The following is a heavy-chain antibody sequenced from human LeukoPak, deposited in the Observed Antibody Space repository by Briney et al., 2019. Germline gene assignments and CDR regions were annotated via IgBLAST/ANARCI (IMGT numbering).Heavy chain of an antibody. V-gene: IGHV3-7*01. Sequence: GGSLRLSCAASGFTFSSYWMTWIRQAPGKGLEWVANIKQDGSEKYYVDSVKGRFTISRDNAKNSLYLQMSSLRAEDTAVYYCARDTGGGYSCYDCWGQGTLVTVSS. CDR1: GFTFSSYW. J-gene: IGHJ4*02. CDR2: IKQDGSEK. CDR3: ARDTGGGYSCYDC. D-gene: IGHD5-18*01.